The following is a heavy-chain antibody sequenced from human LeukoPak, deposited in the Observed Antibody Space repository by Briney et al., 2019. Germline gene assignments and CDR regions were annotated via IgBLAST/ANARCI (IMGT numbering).Heavy chain of an antibody. CDR1: GFTFSSYA. CDR3: ARDTAMVTFNYYMDV. J-gene: IGHJ6*03. V-gene: IGHV3-23*01. D-gene: IGHD5-18*01. Sequence: PGRSLRLSCAASGFTFSSYAMSWVRQAPGKGLEWVSAISGSGGSTYYADSVKGRFTISRDNSKNTLYPQMNSLRAEDTAVYYCARDTAMVTFNYYMDVWGKGTTVTVSS. CDR2: ISGSGGST.